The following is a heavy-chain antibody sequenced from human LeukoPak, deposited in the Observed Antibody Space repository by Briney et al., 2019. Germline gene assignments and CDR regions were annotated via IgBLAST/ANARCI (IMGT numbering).Heavy chain of an antibody. Sequence: GGSLRLSCAASGFTLGAFAMHWVRQAPGKGLEWVSLIDKDGRSTYYADSVKGRFTISRDNSKNSLYLQMNSLRTEDTALYYCATWALYHSLDVWGQGTTVPVSS. V-gene: IGHV3-43*02. J-gene: IGHJ6*02. CDR2: IDKDGRST. CDR3: ATWALYHSLDV. D-gene: IGHD1-26*01. CDR1: GFTLGAFA.